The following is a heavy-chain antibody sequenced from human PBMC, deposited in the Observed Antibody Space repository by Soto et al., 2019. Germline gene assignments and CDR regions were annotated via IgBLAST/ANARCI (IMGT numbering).Heavy chain of an antibody. CDR3: AKGREWLVRANYYCSMDV. J-gene: IGHJ6*02. D-gene: IGHD6-19*01. CDR2: ISGSGGST. V-gene: IGHV3-23*01. Sequence: EVQLLESGGGLVQPGGSLRLSCAASGFTFSSYAMSWVRQAPGKGLEWVSAISGSGGSTYYADSVKGRFTISRDNSKNTLYLQRNSLRAEDTAVYYCAKGREWLVRANYYCSMDVWGHGTTVTVSS. CDR1: GFTFSSYA.